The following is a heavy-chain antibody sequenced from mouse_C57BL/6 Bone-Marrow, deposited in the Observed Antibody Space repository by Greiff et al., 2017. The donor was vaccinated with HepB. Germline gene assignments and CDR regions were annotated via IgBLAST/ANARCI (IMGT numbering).Heavy chain of an antibody. CDR2: IDPSDSYT. J-gene: IGHJ4*01. CDR1: GYTFTSYW. CDR3: ARNSGGDD. V-gene: IGHV1-50*01. Sequence: QVQLQQPGAELVKPGASVKLSCKASGYTFTSYWMQWVKQRPGQGLEWIGEIDPSDSYTNYNQKFKGKATLTVDTSSSTAYMQLSSLTSEDSAVYYCARNSGGDDWGQGTSVTVTS.